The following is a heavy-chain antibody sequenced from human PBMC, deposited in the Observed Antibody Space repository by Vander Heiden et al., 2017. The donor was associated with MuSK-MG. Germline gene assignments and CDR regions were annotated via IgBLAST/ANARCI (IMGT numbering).Heavy chain of an antibody. CDR3: AIGYRDGYNRYFDY. CDR1: GFTFNTYS. Sequence: EVQLVESGGGSVQPGGSLRLSCAASGFTFNTYSMNWVRQTPMKGLEWISYISSSSGTIFYADSVKGRFTISRDNADNALYLQMKSMRAEDTAVYYFAIGYRDGYNRYFDYWGQGTLVTVSS. J-gene: IGHJ4*02. D-gene: IGHD5-12*01. V-gene: IGHV3-48*01. CDR2: ISSSSGTI.